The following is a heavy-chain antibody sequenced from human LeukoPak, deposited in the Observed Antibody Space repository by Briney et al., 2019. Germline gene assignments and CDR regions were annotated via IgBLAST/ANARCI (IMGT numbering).Heavy chain of an antibody. CDR3: AKRANWNDGTFDY. CDR1: GLTFSSYG. J-gene: IGHJ4*02. Sequence: PGGSLRLSCAASGLTFSSYGMHWVRQAPGKGLEGVAFMQYDGSNKYYADSVKGRFTISRDNSKSTLYLQMNSLRTEDTAVYYCAKRANWNDGTFDYWGLGTLVTVSS. D-gene: IGHD1-1*01. V-gene: IGHV3-30*02. CDR2: MQYDGSNK.